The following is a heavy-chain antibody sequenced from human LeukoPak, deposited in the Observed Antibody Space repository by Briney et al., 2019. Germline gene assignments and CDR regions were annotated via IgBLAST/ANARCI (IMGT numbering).Heavy chain of an antibody. CDR1: GFTFSSYG. J-gene: IGHJ4*02. D-gene: IGHD5-12*01. CDR2: ISYDGSNK. CDR3: ARGGYSGYDSDY. V-gene: IGHV3-30*03. Sequence: GGSLRLSCAASGFTFSSYGMHWVRQAPGKGLEWVAVISYDGSNKYYADSVKGRFTISRDNSKNTLHLQMNSLRAEDTAVYYCARGGYSGYDSDYWGQGTLVTVSS.